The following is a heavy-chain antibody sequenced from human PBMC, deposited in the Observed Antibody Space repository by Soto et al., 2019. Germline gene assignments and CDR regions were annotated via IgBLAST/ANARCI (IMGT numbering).Heavy chain of an antibody. V-gene: IGHV4-30-2*01. CDR2: IYHSGST. CDR1: GGSISSGGYS. Sequence: SETLSLTCAVSGGSISSGGYSWSWIRQPPGKGLEWIGYIYHSGSTYYNPSLKSRVTISVDRSKNQFSLKLSSVTAADTAVYYCARVEYSSGWYSSLWYFDYWGQGTLVTISS. D-gene: IGHD6-19*01. J-gene: IGHJ4*02. CDR3: ARVEYSSGWYSSLWYFDY.